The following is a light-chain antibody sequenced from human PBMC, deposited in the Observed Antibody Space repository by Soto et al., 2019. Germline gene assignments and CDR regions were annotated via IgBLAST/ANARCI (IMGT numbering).Light chain of an antibody. Sequence: EIVLTQSAGTLSLSPGERATLSCRASQTVSGSYLAWFQQKPGQAPRLLIYAASTRAAGVPDRFSGSGSGTDFSLTINSLESEDFAGYYCQDYGAAPFTFVQGTKVEVK. J-gene: IGKJ1*01. CDR2: AAS. CDR3: QDYGAAPFT. V-gene: IGKV3-20*01. CDR1: QTVSGSY.